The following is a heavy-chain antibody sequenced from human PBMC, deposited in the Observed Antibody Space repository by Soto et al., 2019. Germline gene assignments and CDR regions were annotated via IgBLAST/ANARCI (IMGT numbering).Heavy chain of an antibody. CDR2: ISYDGSNK. D-gene: IGHD2-2*02. J-gene: IGHJ6*02. V-gene: IGHV3-30-3*01. CDR1: GFTFSSYA. CDR3: ARGVLVPAAIVYYYGMDV. Sequence: QVQLVESGGGVVQPGRSLRLSCAASGFTFSSYAMHWVRQAPGKGLEWVAVISYDGSNKYYADSVKGRFTISRDNSKNTLYLKMNRLRAEDTAVYYCARGVLVPAAIVYYYGMDVWGQGTTVTVSS.